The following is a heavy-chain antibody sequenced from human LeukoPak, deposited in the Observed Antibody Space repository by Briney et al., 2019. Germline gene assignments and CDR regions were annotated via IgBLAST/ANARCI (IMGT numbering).Heavy chain of an antibody. Sequence: KPSETLSLTCTVSSGSISSNAYYWAWIRQPPGKGLEWIGSIYSSVSAYYNPSLKSRVTISVDTSKNQFSLRLSSVTAADTALYYCAYSGSYGRLGYWGQGIPVTVSS. CDR1: SGSISSNAYY. V-gene: IGHV4-39*01. CDR2: IYSSVSA. CDR3: AYSGSYGRLGY. D-gene: IGHD1-26*01. J-gene: IGHJ4*02.